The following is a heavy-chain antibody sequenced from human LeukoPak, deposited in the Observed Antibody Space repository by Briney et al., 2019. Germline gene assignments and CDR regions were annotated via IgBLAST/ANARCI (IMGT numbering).Heavy chain of an antibody. CDR2: ISYDGSNK. V-gene: IGHV3-30-3*01. CDR3: ATSQWIRGYGMDV. Sequence: PGGPLRLPCAAPGFSFSSYALHGVPQAPGRGLEGVAVISYDGSNKYYEDSVKVRFTISRDNSTNTLYMQMNSLRAEDTAVYYCATSQWIRGYGMDVWGQGTTVTVSS. J-gene: IGHJ6*02. D-gene: IGHD5-12*01. CDR1: GFSFSSYA.